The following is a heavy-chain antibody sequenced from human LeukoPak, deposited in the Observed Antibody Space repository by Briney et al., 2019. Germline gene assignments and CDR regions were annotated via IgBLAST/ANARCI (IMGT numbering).Heavy chain of an antibody. CDR3: AIPGSYRPQSRYNLVH. Sequence: SVKVSCKASGGTFSSYAISWVRQAPGQGLEWMGGIIPIFGTANYAQKFQGRVTITADESTSTAYMELSSLRSEDTAVYYCAIPGSYRPQSRYNLVHWGQGTLVTVSS. CDR2: IIPIFGTA. V-gene: IGHV1-69*13. D-gene: IGHD3-16*02. J-gene: IGHJ4*02. CDR1: GGTFSSYA.